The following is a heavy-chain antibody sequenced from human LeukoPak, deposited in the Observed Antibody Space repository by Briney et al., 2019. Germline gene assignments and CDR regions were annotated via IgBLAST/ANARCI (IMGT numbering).Heavy chain of an antibody. CDR1: GGTFSSYA. CDR2: IIPIFGTA. V-gene: IGHV1-69*13. J-gene: IGHJ4*02. Sequence: ASVKVSCKASGGTFSSYAISWVRQAPGQGLEWMGGIIPIFGTANYAQKFQGRVTITADESTSTAYMEPSSLRSEDTAVYYCARVDGYNSDYFDYWGQGTLVTVSS. D-gene: IGHD5-24*01. CDR3: ARVDGYNSDYFDY.